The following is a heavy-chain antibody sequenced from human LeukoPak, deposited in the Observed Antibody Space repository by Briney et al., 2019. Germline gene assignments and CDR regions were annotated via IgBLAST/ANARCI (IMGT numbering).Heavy chain of an antibody. V-gene: IGHV4-59*08. D-gene: IGHD6-13*01. J-gene: IGHJ6*02. CDR1: GGSISGYS. CDR3: AGCSSSWYGVDV. Sequence: SETLSLTCTVSGGSISGYSWSWIRQPPGKGLEWIGYIYYSGNTNYNPSLKSRVTKNQFSLKLDSVTAADTAVYYCAGCSSSWYGVDVWGQGTTVTVSS. CDR2: IYYSGNT.